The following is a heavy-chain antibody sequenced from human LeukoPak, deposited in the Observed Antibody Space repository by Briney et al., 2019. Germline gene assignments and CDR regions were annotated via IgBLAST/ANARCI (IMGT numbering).Heavy chain of an antibody. CDR2: ISGSGSTT. J-gene: IGHJ5*02. V-gene: IGHV3-23*01. CDR1: GFTFSSYW. D-gene: IGHD1-26*01. Sequence: PGGSLRLSCATSGFTFSSYWMHWVRQAPGKGLVWVSAISGSGSTTYSVDSVKGRFTISRDNSKNTLYLHMNSLRAEDTAVYYCAKGVGATRALTWFDPWGQGTLVTVSS. CDR3: AKGVGATRALTWFDP.